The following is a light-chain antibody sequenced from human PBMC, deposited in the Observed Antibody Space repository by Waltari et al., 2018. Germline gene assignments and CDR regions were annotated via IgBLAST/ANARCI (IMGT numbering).Light chain of an antibody. CDR2: GIS. V-gene: IGLV1-40*01. J-gene: IGLJ2*01. Sequence: QSVLTQPPSVSGAPGQSVPISCSGSSSNTRAGYDVPCYQQLPGTAPKLLIYGISVRPSGVPNRFSHSKSGASASLAITGLQADDEGHYYCQSYDSSLDSVVFGGGTKLTVL. CDR1: SSNTRAGYD. CDR3: QSYDSSLDSVV.